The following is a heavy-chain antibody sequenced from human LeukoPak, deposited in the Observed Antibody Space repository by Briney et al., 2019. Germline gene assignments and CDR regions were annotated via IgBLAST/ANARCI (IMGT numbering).Heavy chain of an antibody. J-gene: IGHJ4*02. CDR1: EFTFSNNW. V-gene: IGHV3-7*01. Sequence: PGGSLRLSCVVSEFTFSNNWMSWVRQAPGKGLERVAHTNQDGSKNYYVDSVKGRFTISRDNAKNSLYLRMNSLRAEDTAVYYCATTVAGYPDDYLDFWGQGTLVTVSS. D-gene: IGHD6-19*01. CDR3: ATTVAGYPDDYLDF. CDR2: TNQDGSKN.